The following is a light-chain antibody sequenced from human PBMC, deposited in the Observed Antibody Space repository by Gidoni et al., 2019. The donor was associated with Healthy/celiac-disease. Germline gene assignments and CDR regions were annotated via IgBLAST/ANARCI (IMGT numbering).Light chain of an antibody. CDR3: QQYGSSTGT. CDR1: QRVSSSY. CDR2: GAS. J-gene: IGKJ1*01. V-gene: IGKV3-20*01. Sequence: EILLPQSPGTLSSSPWERDTLSCSASQRVSSSYLAWYQKKPGQDPRLLIYGASSRATGIPDRFSGSGSGTDFTLTISRLEPEDFAVYYCQQYGSSTGTFGQGTKVEIK.